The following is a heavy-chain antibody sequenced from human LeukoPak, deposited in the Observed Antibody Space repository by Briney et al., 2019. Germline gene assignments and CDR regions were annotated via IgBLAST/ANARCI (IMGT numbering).Heavy chain of an antibody. Sequence: SQTLSLTCTVSGGSISSGSYYWSWIRQPAGKGLEWIGRIYTSGSTNYNPSLKSRVTISVDTSKNQFSLKLSSVTAADTAVYYCARSTGDSSSSSYYYYYMDVWGKGTTVTVSS. CDR3: ARSTGDSSSSSYYYYYMDV. CDR1: GGSISSGSYY. J-gene: IGHJ6*03. D-gene: IGHD6-6*01. CDR2: IYTSGST. V-gene: IGHV4-61*02.